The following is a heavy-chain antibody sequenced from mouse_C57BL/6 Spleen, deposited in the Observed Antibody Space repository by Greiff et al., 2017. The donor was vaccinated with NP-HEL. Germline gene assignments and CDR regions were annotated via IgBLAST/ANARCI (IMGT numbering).Heavy chain of an antibody. CDR1: GYTFTSYW. V-gene: IGHV1-50*01. CDR3: ARNWDGRYFDV. CDR2: IDPSDSYT. D-gene: IGHD4-1*01. J-gene: IGHJ1*03. Sequence: VQLQQPGAELVKPGASVKLSCKASGYTFTSYWMQWVKQRPGQGLEWIGEIDPSDSYTNYNQKFKGKATLTVDTSSSTAYMQLSSLTSEDSAVYYCARNWDGRYFDVWGTGTTVTVSS.